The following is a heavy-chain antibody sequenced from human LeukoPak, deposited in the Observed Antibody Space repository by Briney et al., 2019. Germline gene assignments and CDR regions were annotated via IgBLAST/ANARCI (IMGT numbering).Heavy chain of an antibody. D-gene: IGHD3-22*01. J-gene: IGHJ4*02. Sequence: GASVKVSCKASGGTFSSYAISWVRQAPGQGLEWMGGIIPIFGTANYAQRFQSRVTITADKSTSTAYMELSSLRSEDTAVYYCASGRNFNSGYYYFDYWGQGTLVTVSS. V-gene: IGHV1-69*06. CDR1: GGTFSSYA. CDR2: IIPIFGTA. CDR3: ASGRNFNSGYYYFDY.